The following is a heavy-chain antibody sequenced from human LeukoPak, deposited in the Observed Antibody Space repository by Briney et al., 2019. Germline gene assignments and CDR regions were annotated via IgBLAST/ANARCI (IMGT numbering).Heavy chain of an antibody. D-gene: IGHD3-22*01. J-gene: IGHJ4*02. Sequence: GGSLRLSCAASGFTFSSYAMHWVRQAPGKGLEWVAVISYDGSNKYYADSVKGRFTISRDNSKNTLYLQMNSLRAEDTAVYYCASKATIVVSDQDYWGQGTLVTVSS. CDR1: GFTFSSYA. CDR2: ISYDGSNK. V-gene: IGHV3-30*04. CDR3: ASKATIVVSDQDY.